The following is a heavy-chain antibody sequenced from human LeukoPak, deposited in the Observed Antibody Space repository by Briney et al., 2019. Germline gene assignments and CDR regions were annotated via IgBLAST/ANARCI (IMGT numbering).Heavy chain of an antibody. CDR1: GGSISSSSYY. CDR2: IYYSGST. V-gene: IGHV4-39*01. J-gene: IGHJ6*03. Sequence: SETLSLTCTVSGGSISSSSYYWGWIRQPPGKGLEWIGSIYYSGSTYYNPSLKSRVTISVDTSKNQFSLKLSSVTAADTAVYYCARVYSSSFSYYYYYYMDVWGKGTTVTVSS. CDR3: ARVYSSSFSYYYYYYMDV. D-gene: IGHD6-6*01.